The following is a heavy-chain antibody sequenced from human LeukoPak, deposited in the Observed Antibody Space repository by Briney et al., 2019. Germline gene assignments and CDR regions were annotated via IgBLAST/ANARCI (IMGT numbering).Heavy chain of an antibody. CDR1: GGSFSGYY. Sequence: SETPSLTCAVYGGSFSGYYWSWIRQPPGKGLEWIGEINHSGSTNYNPSLKSRVTISVDTSKNQFSLKLSSVTAADTAVYYCASRVVVPAAPPNNWFDPWGQGTLVTVSS. CDR2: INHSGST. CDR3: ASRVVVPAAPPNNWFDP. V-gene: IGHV4-34*01. J-gene: IGHJ5*02. D-gene: IGHD2-2*01.